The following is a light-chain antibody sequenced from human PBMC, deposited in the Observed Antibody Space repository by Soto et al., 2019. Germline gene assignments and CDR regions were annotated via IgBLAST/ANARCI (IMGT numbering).Light chain of an antibody. CDR1: QSVSSSY. V-gene: IGKV3-20*01. J-gene: IGKJ3*01. Sequence: EIVLTQSPGTLSLSPGERATLSCRASQSVSSSYLAWYQQKPGQAPRRLIYGASSRATAIPDRFSGSGSGTDFTLTISRLEPEDFAVYYCQQYGSSLLFTFGPGTKVDIK. CDR3: QQYGSSLLFT. CDR2: GAS.